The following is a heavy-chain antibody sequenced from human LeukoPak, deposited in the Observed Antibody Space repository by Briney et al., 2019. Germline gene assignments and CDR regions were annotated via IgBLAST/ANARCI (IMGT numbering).Heavy chain of an antibody. CDR1: EFTFSSYA. V-gene: IGHV3-21*01. J-gene: IGHJ3*02. D-gene: IGHD2-21*02. CDR2: ISSSSSYI. Sequence: PGGSLRLSCAASEFTFSSYAMTWVRQAPGKGLEWVSFISSSSSYIYYADSVKGRFTISRDNAKNSLYLQMNSLRAEDTAVYYCARSTGGDWYAFDIWGQGTMVTVSS. CDR3: ARSTGGDWYAFDI.